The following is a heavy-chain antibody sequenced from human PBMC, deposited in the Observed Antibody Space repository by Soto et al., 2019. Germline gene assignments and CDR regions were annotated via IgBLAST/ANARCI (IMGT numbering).Heavy chain of an antibody. CDR1: GGTFSSYA. CDR2: IIPILGIA. CDR3: ARGGRRYSSSSRYYYGMDV. J-gene: IGHJ6*02. Sequence: ASVKVSCKASGGTFSSYAISWVRQAPGQGLEWMGGIIPILGIANYAQKFQGRVTITADKSTSTAYMELSSLRSEDTAVYYCARGGRRYSSSSRYYYGMDVWGQGTTVTVSS. V-gene: IGHV1-69*10. D-gene: IGHD6-6*01.